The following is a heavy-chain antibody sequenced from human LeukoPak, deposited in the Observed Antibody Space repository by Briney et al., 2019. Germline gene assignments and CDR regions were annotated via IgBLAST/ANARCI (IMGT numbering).Heavy chain of an antibody. V-gene: IGHV4-30-4*01. J-gene: IGHJ5*02. CDR1: GDSISSGAYY. D-gene: IGHD3-10*01. Sequence: SETLSLTCTVSGDSISSGAYYWSWIRQPPGKGLEWIGYIYYSGSAYYSPSLKSRVIISVDTSKNQFSLKVNSVTAADTAVYFWAREATMVRGTSWFDPWGQGTLVTVSS. CDR2: IYYSGSA. CDR3: AREATMVRGTSWFDP.